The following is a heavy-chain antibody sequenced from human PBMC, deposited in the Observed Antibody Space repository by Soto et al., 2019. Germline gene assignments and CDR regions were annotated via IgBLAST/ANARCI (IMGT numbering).Heavy chain of an antibody. CDR2: INAGNGDT. CDR1: GINYNTYA. Sequence: QVQLVQSGAEMKKPGASVKLSCKTSGINYNTYAIHWVRQAPGQVLEWMGWINAGNGDTRYSQNFQGRVTLTRDTSASTVSMDLDSLKSEDKGVYYCKRDISGYVTWGQGTLVTVSS. V-gene: IGHV1-3*01. CDR3: KRDISGYVT. D-gene: IGHD5-12*01. J-gene: IGHJ4*02.